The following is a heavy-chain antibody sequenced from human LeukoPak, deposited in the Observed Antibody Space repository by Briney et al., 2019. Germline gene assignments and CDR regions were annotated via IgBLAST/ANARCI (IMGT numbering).Heavy chain of an antibody. CDR1: GGSISNSSYY. CDR3: AREGSTYYDFWSGYYTPNWFDP. CDR2: INHSGST. Sequence: PSETLSLTCTVSGGSISNSSYYWGWIRQPPGKGLEWIGEINHSGSTNYNPSLKSRVTISVDTSKNQSSLKLSSVTAADTAVYYCAREGSTYYDFWSGYYTPNWFDPWGQGTLVTVSS. J-gene: IGHJ5*02. D-gene: IGHD3-3*01. V-gene: IGHV4-39*07.